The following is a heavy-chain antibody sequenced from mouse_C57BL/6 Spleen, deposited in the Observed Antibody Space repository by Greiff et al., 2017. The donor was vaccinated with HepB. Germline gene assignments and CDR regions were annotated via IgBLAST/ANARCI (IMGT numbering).Heavy chain of an antibody. CDR1: GYTFTSYW. Sequence: VQLQQSGAELVKPGASVKMSCKASGYTFTSYWITWVKQRPGQGLEWIGDIYPGSGSTNYNEKFKSKATLTVDTSSSTAYMQLSSLTSEDSAVYYCAREVIYYGNLYYAMDYWGQGTSVTVSS. CDR3: AREVIYYGNLYYAMDY. J-gene: IGHJ4*01. D-gene: IGHD2-1*01. V-gene: IGHV1-55*01. CDR2: IYPGSGST.